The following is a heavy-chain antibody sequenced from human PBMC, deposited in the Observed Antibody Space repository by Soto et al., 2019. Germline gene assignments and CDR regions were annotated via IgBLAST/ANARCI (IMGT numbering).Heavy chain of an antibody. Sequence: GGSLRLSCAASGFTFSSYGMHWVRQAPGKGLEWVAVISYDGSNKYYADSVKGRFTISRDNSKNTLYLQMNSLRAEDTAVYYCATLMQGIAVASDYWGQGT. CDR3: ATLMQGIAVASDY. V-gene: IGHV3-30*03. CDR2: ISYDGSNK. CDR1: GFTFSSYG. D-gene: IGHD6-19*01. J-gene: IGHJ4*02.